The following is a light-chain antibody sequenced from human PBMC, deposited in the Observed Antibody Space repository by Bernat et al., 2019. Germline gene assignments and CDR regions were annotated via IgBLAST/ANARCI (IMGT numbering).Light chain of an antibody. Sequence: SYELTQPPSVSVSPRQTARITCPGDTLAKQYVNWYQQKPGQAPLQVIYKDIERPSGIPERFSGSSSGTTVTLTISEVQTEDEADYYCQSADNSGTYPVFGGGTQLTVL. CDR1: TLAKQY. CDR2: KDI. V-gene: IGLV3-25*03. J-gene: IGLJ7*01. CDR3: QSADNSGTYPV.